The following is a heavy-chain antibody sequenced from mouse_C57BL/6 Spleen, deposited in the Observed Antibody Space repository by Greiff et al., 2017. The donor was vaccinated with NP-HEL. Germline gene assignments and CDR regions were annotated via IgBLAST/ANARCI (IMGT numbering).Heavy chain of an antibody. J-gene: IGHJ2*01. CDR1: GYTFTSYW. CDR3: ARGDYGYDGGYFDY. V-gene: IGHV1-52*01. D-gene: IGHD2-2*01. CDR2: IDPSDSET. Sequence: VQLQQPGAELVRPGSSVKLSCKASGYTFTSYWMHWVKQRPIQGLEWIGNIDPSDSETNYNQKFKDKATLTVDKSSSTAYMQLSSLTSEDSAVYYCARGDYGYDGGYFDYWGQGTTLTVSS.